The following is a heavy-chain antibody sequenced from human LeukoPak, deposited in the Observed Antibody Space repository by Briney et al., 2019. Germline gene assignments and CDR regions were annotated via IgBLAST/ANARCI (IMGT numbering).Heavy chain of an antibody. V-gene: IGHV4-59*08. J-gene: IGHJ4*02. CDR2: IYYSGST. CDR1: GDAIGSYY. CDR3: ARHFYFGSSGLFGY. Sequence: SETLSLTCTVSGDAIGSYYWSWVRQPPGKGLEWIGYIYYSGSTNYNPSLKSRVTISVDTSKTQFSLKWSSVTAADTAVYYCARHFYFGSSGLFGYWGQGTLVTVSS. D-gene: IGHD6-19*01.